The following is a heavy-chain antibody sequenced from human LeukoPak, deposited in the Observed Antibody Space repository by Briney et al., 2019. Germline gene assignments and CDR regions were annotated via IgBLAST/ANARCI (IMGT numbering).Heavy chain of an antibody. D-gene: IGHD2-2*02. V-gene: IGHV1-69*13. CDR2: IIPAFGIP. Sequence: SVKVSCKASGDNFSRYTVTWVRLAPGQGLEWMGGIIPAFGIPNYAQKFQGRVTITADEISSTAYMELRSLRSDDTAVYYCARAGVPTTIHSRRPGWFDLWGQGTLVTVSS. CDR3: ARAGVPTTIHSRRPGWFDL. CDR1: GDNFSRYT. J-gene: IGHJ5*02.